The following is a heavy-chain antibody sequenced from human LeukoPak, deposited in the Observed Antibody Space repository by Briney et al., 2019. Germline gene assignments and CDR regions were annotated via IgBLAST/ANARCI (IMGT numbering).Heavy chain of an antibody. CDR2: IYYSGST. D-gene: IGHD6-13*01. J-gene: IGHJ5*02. Sequence: SETLSLTCTVSGGSISSYHWSWIRQPPGKGLEWIGYIYYSGSTNYNPSLKSRVTISVDTSKNQFSLKLSSVTAADTAVYYCASQTSEAAAGQNWFDPWGQGTLVTVSS. V-gene: IGHV4-59*01. CDR1: GGSISSYH. CDR3: ASQTSEAAAGQNWFDP.